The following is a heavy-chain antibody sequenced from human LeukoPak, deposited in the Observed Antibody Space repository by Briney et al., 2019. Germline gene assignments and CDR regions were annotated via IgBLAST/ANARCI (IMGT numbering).Heavy chain of an antibody. CDR3: ARYEQRPGVTASDP. Sequence: PGGSLRLSCAASGFTFNSYWMVWFRQAPGKGLVWVSCINPDGSWTLHADSVKGRFAISRDYARNTLYLQMNSLGVEDTAVYYCARYEQRPGVTASDPWSQGTLVTVSS. J-gene: IGHJ5*02. D-gene: IGHD2-21*02. CDR2: INPDGSWT. V-gene: IGHV3-74*01. CDR1: GFTFNSYW.